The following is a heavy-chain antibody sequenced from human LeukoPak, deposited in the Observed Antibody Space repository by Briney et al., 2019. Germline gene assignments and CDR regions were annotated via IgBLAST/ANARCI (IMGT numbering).Heavy chain of an antibody. CDR3: AVGYCSSTSCQDAFDI. CDR1: GGSISSSSYY. CDR2: IYYSGST. D-gene: IGHD2-2*01. Sequence: PSENLSLTCTVSGGSISSSSYYWGWIRQPPGKGLEWVGSIYYSGSTYYNPSLKSRVTISVDTSKNQFSLKLSSVTAADTAVYYCAVGYCSSTSCQDAFDIWGQGTMVAVSS. J-gene: IGHJ3*02. V-gene: IGHV4-39*01.